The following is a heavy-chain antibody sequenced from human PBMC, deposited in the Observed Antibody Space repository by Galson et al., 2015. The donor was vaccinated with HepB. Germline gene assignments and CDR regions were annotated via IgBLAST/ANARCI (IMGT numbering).Heavy chain of an antibody. CDR2: INPNSGGT. J-gene: IGHJ4*02. Sequence: SVKVSCKASGYTFTGYYMHWVRQAPGQGLEWMGWINPNSGGTNYAQKFQGWVTMTRDTSISTAYMELSRLRSDDTAVYYCARGRVRTRDSSGRWAFAYWGQGTLVTVSS. V-gene: IGHV1-2*04. CDR3: ARGRVRTRDSSGRWAFAY. D-gene: IGHD6-19*01. CDR1: GYTFTGYY.